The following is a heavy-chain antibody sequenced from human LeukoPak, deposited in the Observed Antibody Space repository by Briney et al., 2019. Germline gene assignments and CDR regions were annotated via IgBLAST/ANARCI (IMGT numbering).Heavy chain of an antibody. V-gene: IGHV3-21*01. CDR2: ISSSSSYI. CDR1: GFTFSSYS. CDR3: ARDYYDSAGAFDI. J-gene: IGHJ3*02. Sequence: GGSLRLSCAASGFTFSSYSMNWVRQAPGKGLEWVSSISSSSSYIYYADSVKGRFTISRDNAKNSLYLQMNSLRAEDTALYYCARDYYDSAGAFDIWGQGTMVTVSS. D-gene: IGHD3-22*01.